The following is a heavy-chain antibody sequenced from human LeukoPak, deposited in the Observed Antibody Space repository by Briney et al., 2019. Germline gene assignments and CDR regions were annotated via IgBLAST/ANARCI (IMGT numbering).Heavy chain of an antibody. D-gene: IGHD1-26*01. CDR2: IYYSGST. CDR1: GGSISSYY. CDR3: ARMGIMGLTVGYFDL. V-gene: IGHV4-59*08. J-gene: IGHJ2*01. Sequence: SETLSLTCTVSGGSISSYYWSWIRQPPGKGLEWIGYIYYSGSTNYNPSLKSRVTISVDTSKNQFSLQLTSVTAADTSIYYCARMGIMGLTVGYFDLWGRGTLVTVSS.